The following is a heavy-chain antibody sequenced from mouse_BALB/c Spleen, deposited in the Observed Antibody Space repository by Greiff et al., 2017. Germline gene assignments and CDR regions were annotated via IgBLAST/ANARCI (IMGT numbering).Heavy chain of an antibody. CDR2: ISSGGST. Sequence: DVMLVESGGGLVKPGGSLKLSCAASGFTFSSYAMSWVRQTPEKRLEWVASISSGGSTYYPDSVKGRFTISRDNARNILYLQMSSLRSEDTAMYYCARAYGKGAMDYWGQGTSVTVSS. J-gene: IGHJ4*01. CDR3: ARAYGKGAMDY. D-gene: IGHD2-1*01. V-gene: IGHV5-6-5*01. CDR1: GFTFSSYA.